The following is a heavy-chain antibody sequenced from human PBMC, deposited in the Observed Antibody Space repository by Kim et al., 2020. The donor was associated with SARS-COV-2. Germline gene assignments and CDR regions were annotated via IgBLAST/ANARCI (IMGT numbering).Heavy chain of an antibody. CDR2: ISSSSSYI. CDR3: ARVGGSSWSIDY. Sequence: GGSLRLSCAASGFTFSSYSMNWVRQAPGKGLEWVSSISSSSSYIYYADSVKGRFTISRDNAKNSLYLQMNSLRAEDTAVYYCARVGGSSWSIDYWGQGTLVTVSS. J-gene: IGHJ4*02. V-gene: IGHV3-21*01. D-gene: IGHD6-13*01. CDR1: GFTFSSYS.